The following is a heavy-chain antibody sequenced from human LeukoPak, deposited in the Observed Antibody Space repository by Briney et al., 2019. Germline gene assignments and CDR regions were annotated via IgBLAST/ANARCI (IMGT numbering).Heavy chain of an antibody. CDR1: GYTLTDYY. J-gene: IGHJ6*02. Sequence: RASVKVSCKASGYTLTDYYMHWVRQAPGQGLEWMGRINPNSGGTNYAQKFQGRVTMTEGTSTDTAYMELSSLRSEDTAVYYCATGAYCGGDCFQFYYGMDVWGQGTTVTVSS. V-gene: IGHV1-2*06. D-gene: IGHD2-21*02. CDR2: INPNSGGT. CDR3: ATGAYCGGDCFQFYYGMDV.